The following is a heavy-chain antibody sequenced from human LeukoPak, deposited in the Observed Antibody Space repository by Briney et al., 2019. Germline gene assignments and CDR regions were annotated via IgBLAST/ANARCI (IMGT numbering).Heavy chain of an antibody. CDR2: INSDGRST. J-gene: IGHJ6*02. Sequence: GGSLRLSCAASGFTFSSYWMHWVRQAPGKGLVWVSRINSDGRSTSYADSVKGRFTISRDNAKNTLYLQMNSLRAEDTAVYYCARVYCTNGVCYNPAYYYYGMDVWGQGTTVTVSS. CDR1: GFTFSSYW. D-gene: IGHD2-8*01. CDR3: ARVYCTNGVCYNPAYYYYGMDV. V-gene: IGHV3-74*01.